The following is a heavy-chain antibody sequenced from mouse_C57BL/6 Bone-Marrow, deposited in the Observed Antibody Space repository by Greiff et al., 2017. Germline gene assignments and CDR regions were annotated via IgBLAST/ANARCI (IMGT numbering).Heavy chain of an antibody. J-gene: IGHJ2*01. Sequence: VQLQQSGAELAKPGASVKLSCKASGYTFTSYWMHWVKQRPGQGLEWIGYINPSSGYTKYNQKFKDKATLTAAKSSSTAYMQLSSLTYEDSAVYYCARSPKGYFDYWGQGTTLPVSS. CDR2: INPSSGYT. CDR1: GYTFTSYW. V-gene: IGHV1-7*01. CDR3: ARSPKGYFDY.